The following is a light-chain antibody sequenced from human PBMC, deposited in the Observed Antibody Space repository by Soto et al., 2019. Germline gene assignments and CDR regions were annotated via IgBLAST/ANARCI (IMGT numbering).Light chain of an antibody. CDR3: QSYDSSLSGYVV. CDR2: VSSDGTH. V-gene: IGLV4-69*01. J-gene: IGLJ2*01. CDR1: SGHSTYV. Sequence: QSVLTQSPSASASLGASVKLTCTLSSGHSTYVIAWHQQQPEKGPRFLMKVSSDGTHAKGDGIPDRFSGSSSGAERYLTISSLQSEDEADYYCQSYDSSLSGYVVFGGGTKLTVL.